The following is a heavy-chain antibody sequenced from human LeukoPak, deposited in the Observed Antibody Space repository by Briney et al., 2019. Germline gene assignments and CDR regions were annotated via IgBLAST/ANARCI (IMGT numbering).Heavy chain of an antibody. CDR3: AREYYYGSGHAFDI. V-gene: IGHV1-2*04. CDR1: GYTFTGYY. CDR2: INPNSGGT. Sequence: ASVKVSCKASGYTFTGYYMHWVRQAPGQGLEWMGWINPNSGGTNYAQKFQGWVTMTRDTSISTAYMELSRLRSDDTAVYYCAREYYYGSGHAFDIWGLGTMVTVSS. D-gene: IGHD3-10*01. J-gene: IGHJ3*02.